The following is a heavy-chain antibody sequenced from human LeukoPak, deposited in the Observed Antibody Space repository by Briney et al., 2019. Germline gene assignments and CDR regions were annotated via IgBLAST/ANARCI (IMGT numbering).Heavy chain of an antibody. J-gene: IGHJ3*02. V-gene: IGHV3-33*06. D-gene: IGHD1-1*01. CDR1: GFSFSSYG. CDR3: AKAKGGTTGDVFDI. CDR2: IWYDGSNK. Sequence: GGSLRLSCAAPGFSFSSYGMHWVRQAPGKGLEWVAVIWYDGSNKYYADSVKGRFTISRDNSKNMLYLQMNSLRAEDTAVYYCAKAKGGTTGDVFDIWGQGTMVTVFS.